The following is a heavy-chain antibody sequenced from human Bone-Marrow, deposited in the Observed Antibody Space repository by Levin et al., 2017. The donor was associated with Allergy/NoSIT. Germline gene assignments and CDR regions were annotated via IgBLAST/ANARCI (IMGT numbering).Heavy chain of an antibody. V-gene: IGHV3-11*01. D-gene: IGHD1-14*01. CDR2: ISSSGATI. CDR3: ARDTGAIPTGSCDI. J-gene: IGHJ3*02. CDR1: GFTLTDYY. Sequence: GESLKISCEASGFTLTDYYMSWIRQSPGKGLEWLSHISSSGATINYAESVRGRFTISRDSAQNSLYLELRNLRVEDTATYYCARDTGAIPTGSCDIWGQGTLLTVSS.